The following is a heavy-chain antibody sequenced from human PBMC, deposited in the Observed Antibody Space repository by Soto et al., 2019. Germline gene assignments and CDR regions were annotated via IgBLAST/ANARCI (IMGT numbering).Heavy chain of an antibody. V-gene: IGHV4-34*01. J-gene: IGHJ6*02. CDR2: INHSGST. CDR3: AGTRTTGTTGFKDYGMDV. D-gene: IGHD1-1*01. CDR1: GGSFSGYY. Sequence: SETLSLTCAVYGGSFSGYYWSWIRQPPGKGLEWIGEINHSGSTNYNPSLESRVTISVDTSKIQFSLKLSSVTAADTAVYYCAGTRTTGTTGFKDYGMDVWGQGTTVTVSS.